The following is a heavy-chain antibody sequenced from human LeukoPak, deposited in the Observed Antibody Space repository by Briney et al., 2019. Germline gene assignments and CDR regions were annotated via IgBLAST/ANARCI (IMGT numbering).Heavy chain of an antibody. CDR3: ARVAWAYGSRGGIDY. CDR1: GDSFSSGCYS. Sequence: SQTLSLTCTVSGDSFSSGCYSWRWIRQHPGKGLEWIGHIYYSGSTYYNPSLTSRVPISLDTSKNQFSLNLSSVTAADTAVYFCARVAWAYGSRGGIDYWGQGTLVTVSS. D-gene: IGHD3-10*01. J-gene: IGHJ4*02. CDR2: IYYSGST. V-gene: IGHV4-31*03.